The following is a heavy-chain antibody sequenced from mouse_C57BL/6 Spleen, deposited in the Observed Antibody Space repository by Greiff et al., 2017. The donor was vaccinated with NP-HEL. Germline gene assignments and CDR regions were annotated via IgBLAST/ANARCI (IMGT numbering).Heavy chain of an antibody. Sequence: EVKVVESGGGLVQPGGSLKLSCAASGFTFSDYGMAWVRQAPRKGPEWVAFISNLAYSIYYADTVTGRFTISRENAKNTLYLEMSSLRSEDTAMYYCARQDYGNWYFDVWGTGTTVTVSS. D-gene: IGHD2-1*01. CDR3: ARQDYGNWYFDV. V-gene: IGHV5-15*01. CDR2: ISNLAYSI. CDR1: GFTFSDYG. J-gene: IGHJ1*03.